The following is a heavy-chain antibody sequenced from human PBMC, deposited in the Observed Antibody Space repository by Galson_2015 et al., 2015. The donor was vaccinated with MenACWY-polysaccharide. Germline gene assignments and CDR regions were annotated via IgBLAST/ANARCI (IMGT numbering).Heavy chain of an antibody. CDR3: AREGSRIVFHAFDI. CDR2: IQYDGSQK. D-gene: IGHD2-2*01. J-gene: IGHJ3*02. Sequence: SLRLSCAASGSKFRGSGMHWVRQAPGKGLEWVAVIQYDGSQKQYTDSVRGRFSISRDNSKNTLYLEMNTLGVEDTAVYYCAREGSRIVFHAFDIWGQGAMVTVSS. V-gene: IGHV3-33*01. CDR1: GSKFRGSG.